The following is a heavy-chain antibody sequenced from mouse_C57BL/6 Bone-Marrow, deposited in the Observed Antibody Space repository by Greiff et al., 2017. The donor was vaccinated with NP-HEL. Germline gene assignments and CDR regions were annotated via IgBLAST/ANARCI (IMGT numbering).Heavy chain of an antibody. CDR2: INPSNGGT. CDR3: ARGDVGRGGFAY. CDR1: GYTFTSYW. J-gene: IGHJ3*01. D-gene: IGHD2-13*01. Sequence: QVQLKQPGTELVKPGASVKLSCKASGYTFTSYWMHWVKQRPGQGLEWIGNINPSNGGTNYNEKFKSKATLTVDKSSSTAYMQLSSLTSEDSAVYYCARGDVGRGGFAYWGQGTLVTVSA. V-gene: IGHV1-53*01.